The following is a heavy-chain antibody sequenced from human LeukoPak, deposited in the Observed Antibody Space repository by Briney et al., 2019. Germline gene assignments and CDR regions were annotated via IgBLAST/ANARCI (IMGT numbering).Heavy chain of an antibody. V-gene: IGHV3-9*01. CDR1: GFTFDDYA. Sequence: GGSLRLSCAASGFTFDDYAMHWVRQAPGKGLEWVSGISWNSGSIGYADSVKGRLTISRDNAKNSLYLQMNSLRAEDTALYYCAKDSASVAARSFDYWGQGTLVTVSS. J-gene: IGHJ4*02. CDR3: AKDSASVAARSFDY. CDR2: ISWNSGSI. D-gene: IGHD6-6*01.